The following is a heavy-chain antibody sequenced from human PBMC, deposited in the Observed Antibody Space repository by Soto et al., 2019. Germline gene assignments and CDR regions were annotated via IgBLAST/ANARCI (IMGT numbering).Heavy chain of an antibody. Sequence: ASVKVSCKASGGTFSSYAISWVRQAPGQGLEWMGGIIPIFGTANYAQKFQGRVTITADKSTSTAYMELSSLRSEDTAVYYCARLGGYCSNTSCYRDYYYYYGMDVWGQGTTVTVSS. J-gene: IGHJ6*02. CDR3: ARLGGYCSNTSCYRDYYYYYGMDV. V-gene: IGHV1-69*06. CDR1: GGTFSSYA. CDR2: IIPIFGTA. D-gene: IGHD2-2*02.